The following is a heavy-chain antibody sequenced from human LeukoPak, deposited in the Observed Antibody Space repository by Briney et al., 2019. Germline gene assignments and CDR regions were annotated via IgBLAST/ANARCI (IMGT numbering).Heavy chain of an antibody. Sequence: GGSLRLSCAASGFTFSSYAMSWVRQAPGKGLEWVSAISGSGGSTYYADSVKGRFTISRDNSKNTLYLQMNSLGAEDTAVYYCAKGIVVVPAAGGFDYWGQGTLVTASS. CDR3: AKGIVVVPAAGGFDY. J-gene: IGHJ4*02. D-gene: IGHD2-2*01. CDR2: ISGSGGST. CDR1: GFTFSSYA. V-gene: IGHV3-23*01.